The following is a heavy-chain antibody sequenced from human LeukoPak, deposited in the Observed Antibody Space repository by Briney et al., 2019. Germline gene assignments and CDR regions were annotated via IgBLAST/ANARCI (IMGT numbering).Heavy chain of an antibody. CDR3: ARGGGFDSPFDY. CDR1: GFTVTNNF. Sequence: GGSLRLSCAASGFTVTNNFMSWVRQAPGKGLECVSILYSSDRTYYTDSVKGRFTISRHSSQNTLYLQMNSLTIEDTALYFCARGGGFDSPFDYWGQGTLVTVSS. J-gene: IGHJ4*02. D-gene: IGHD5-12*01. CDR2: LYSSDRT. V-gene: IGHV3-53*04.